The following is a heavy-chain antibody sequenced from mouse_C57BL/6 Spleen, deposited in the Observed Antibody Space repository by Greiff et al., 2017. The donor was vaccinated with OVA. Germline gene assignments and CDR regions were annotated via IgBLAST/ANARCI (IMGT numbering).Heavy chain of an antibody. V-gene: IGHV5-12*01. CDR1: GFTFSDYY. CDR2: ISNGGGST. D-gene: IGHD2-5*01. Sequence: EVQLVESGGGLVQPGGSLKLSCAASGFTFSDYYMYWVRQTPEKRLEWVAYISNGGGSTYYPETVKGRFTISRDNAKNTLYLQMSRLKSEDTAMYYCASGPYYSNYEGYFDVWGTGTTVTVSS. J-gene: IGHJ1*03. CDR3: ASGPYYSNYEGYFDV.